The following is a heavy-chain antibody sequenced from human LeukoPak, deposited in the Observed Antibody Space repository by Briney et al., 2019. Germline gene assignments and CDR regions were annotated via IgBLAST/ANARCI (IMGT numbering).Heavy chain of an antibody. CDR3: ARGALMNDY. CDR1: GYIFTDYY. V-gene: IGHV1-2*06. CDR2: INPNSGGT. Sequence: ASVKVSCKASGYIFTDYYKHWVRQAPGQELGWMGRINPNSGGTNYAQKFQGRVTMTRDTSISTAYMELSRLRSDDTAVYYCARGALMNDYWGQGTLVTVSS. J-gene: IGHJ4*02.